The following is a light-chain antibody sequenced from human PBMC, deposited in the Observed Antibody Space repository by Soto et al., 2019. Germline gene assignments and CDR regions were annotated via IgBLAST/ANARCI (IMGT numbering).Light chain of an antibody. Sequence: EIVLTQSPATLSLSPGERATLSCRASQSVSSYLAWYQQKPGQAPRLLIYDTSIRASGIPARFSGSGSGTDFTLTISSLQPEDFATYYCQQSYSTPISFGQGTRLEIK. CDR1: QSVSSY. V-gene: IGKV3-11*01. J-gene: IGKJ5*01. CDR2: DTS. CDR3: QQSYSTPIS.